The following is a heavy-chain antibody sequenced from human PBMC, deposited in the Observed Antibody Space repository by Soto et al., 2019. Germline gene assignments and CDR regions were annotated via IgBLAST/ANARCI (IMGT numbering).Heavy chain of an antibody. CDR2: ISAHNGNT. D-gene: IGHD3-10*01. V-gene: IGHV1-18*01. CDR3: ARGRYGDY. CDR1: GYAFTTYG. Sequence: QVHLVQSGAEVKKPGASVKVSCKGSGYAFTTYGITWVRQAPGQGLEWMGWISAHNGNTNYAQKLQGRVTVTRDTSTSTAYMELTSLRSADTAVYYCARGRYGDYWGQGALVTVSS. J-gene: IGHJ4*02.